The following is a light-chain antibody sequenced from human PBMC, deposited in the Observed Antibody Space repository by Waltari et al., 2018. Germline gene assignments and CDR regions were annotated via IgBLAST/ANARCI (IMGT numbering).Light chain of an antibody. J-gene: IGLJ3*02. CDR3: QVWDNNSDHSNWV. Sequence: SYVLTQPPSVSVAPGETASIACAGADMRSKRVPWSPQRPGQAPILVVYDNSDRPSRIPERFSGSNSGTTATLTISRVEAGDEADYFCQVWDNNSDHSNWVFGGGTRLTVL. CDR1: DMRSKR. CDR2: DNS. V-gene: IGLV3-21*02.